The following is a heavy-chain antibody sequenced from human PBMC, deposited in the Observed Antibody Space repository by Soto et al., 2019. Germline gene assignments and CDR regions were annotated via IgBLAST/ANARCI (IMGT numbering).Heavy chain of an antibody. J-gene: IGHJ4*02. CDR1: GASVSSAEHY. CDR3: ARLSGYDPAGAADK. Sequence: QVQLQESGPGLVKASQTLSLTCTLSGASVSSAEHYWSWIRQPPGKGLEWIGYTYYSGGSYYNASLQRRVSTSVDTHHHPFSLKLTSVTAADTAVYYCARLSGYDPAGAADKWGPGILVSVSS. D-gene: IGHD5-12*01. V-gene: IGHV4-30-4*01. CDR2: TYYSGGS.